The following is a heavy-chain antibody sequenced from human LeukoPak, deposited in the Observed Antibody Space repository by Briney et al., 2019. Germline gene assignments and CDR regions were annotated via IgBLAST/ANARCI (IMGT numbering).Heavy chain of an antibody. Sequence: PGGSLRLSCAASGFSFRNYDMHWVRQVPGKGLDWVSAIGTDGYTYYPDYVKGRFTISRANAKNSLYLQLNSLRAGDTAVYYCARESTVGAGLDFWGQGTLVTVSS. V-gene: IGHV3-13*01. CDR3: ARESTVGAGLDF. CDR1: GFSFRNYD. CDR2: IGTDGYT. J-gene: IGHJ4*02. D-gene: IGHD1-26*01.